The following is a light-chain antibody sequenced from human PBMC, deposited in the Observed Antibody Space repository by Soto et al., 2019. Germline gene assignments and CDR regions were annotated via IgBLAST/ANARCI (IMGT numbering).Light chain of an antibody. Sequence: DIVMTQSPDSLAVSLGERATINCKSSQSVLSSSNNKNYLAWFQQKPGQPPKLFIYWASTRESGVPDRFSGSGSGTDFTLTISSLQAEDVAVYHCQQYYGAPITFGQGTRLEIK. CDR2: WAS. CDR3: QQYYGAPIT. V-gene: IGKV4-1*01. J-gene: IGKJ5*01. CDR1: QSVLSSSNNKNY.